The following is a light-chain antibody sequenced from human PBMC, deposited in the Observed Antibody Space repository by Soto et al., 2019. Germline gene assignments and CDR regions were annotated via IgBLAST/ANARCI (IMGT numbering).Light chain of an antibody. CDR1: QSVSSSY. CDR2: GAS. Sequence: EIVLTHSPGTLALSPGESATLSCRASQSVSSSYLAWYQQKPGQAPRLLIYGASSRATGIPDRFSGSGSGTDFTLTISRLEPDDFAVYYCHQYDSWTFGQGTKVDIK. CDR3: HQYDSWT. V-gene: IGKV3-20*01. J-gene: IGKJ1*01.